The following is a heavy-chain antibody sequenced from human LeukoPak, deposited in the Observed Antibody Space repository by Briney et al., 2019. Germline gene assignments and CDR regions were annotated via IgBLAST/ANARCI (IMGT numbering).Heavy chain of an antibody. J-gene: IGHJ4*02. CDR1: GGSISSSTYY. Sequence: SETLSLTCTVSGGSISSSTYYWGWIRQPPGKGLEWIGSIYYSGSTYYNPSLKSRVTISVDTSKNQFSLKLSSVTAADTAVYYCARHPIYGDYASMRYYFDYWGQGTLGTVSS. D-gene: IGHD4-17*01. CDR3: ARHPIYGDYASMRYYFDY. V-gene: IGHV4-39*01. CDR2: IYYSGST.